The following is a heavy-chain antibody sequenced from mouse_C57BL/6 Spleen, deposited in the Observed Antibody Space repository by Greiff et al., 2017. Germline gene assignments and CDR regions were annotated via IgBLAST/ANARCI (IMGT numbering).Heavy chain of an antibody. Sequence: QVQLQQPGAELVKPGASVKLSCKASGYTFTSYWMHWVKQRPGQGLEWIGMIHPNSGSTNYNEKFKSKATLTVDKSSSTAYMQLSSLTSEDSAVYYCAREGITTELENWGQGTLVTVSA. CDR1: GYTFTSYW. CDR2: IHPNSGST. D-gene: IGHD1-1*01. CDR3: AREGITTELEN. V-gene: IGHV1-64*01. J-gene: IGHJ3*01.